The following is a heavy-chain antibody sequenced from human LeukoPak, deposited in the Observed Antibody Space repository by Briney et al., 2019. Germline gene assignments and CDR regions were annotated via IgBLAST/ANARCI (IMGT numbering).Heavy chain of an antibody. CDR2: ISGSGGGT. CDR1: EFTFSSYG. D-gene: IGHD5-12*01. V-gene: IGHV3-23*01. J-gene: IGHJ4*02. CDR3: AKARGGIVATIIDH. Sequence: GGPLRLSCVASEFTFSSYGMTWVRQAPGRGLEWVSGISGSGGGTYYADSVKGRFTISRDNSKNTLWLQMNSLRAEDTAVYYCAKARGGIVATIIDHWGQGTLVTVSS.